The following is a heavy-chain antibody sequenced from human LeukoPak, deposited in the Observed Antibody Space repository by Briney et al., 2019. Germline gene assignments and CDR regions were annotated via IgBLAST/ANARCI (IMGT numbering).Heavy chain of an antibody. CDR3: ARDRRSSWRQSRYSYYYYGMDV. D-gene: IGHD6-13*01. V-gene: IGHV4-4*07. J-gene: IGHJ6*02. Sequence: SETLSLTCTVSGGSISSYYWSWIRQPAGKGLEWIGRIYTSGSTNYNPSLKSRVTMSVDTSKNQFSLKLSSVTAADTAVYYCARDRRSSWRQSRYSYYYYGMDVWGQGTTVTVSS. CDR1: GGSISSYY. CDR2: IYTSGST.